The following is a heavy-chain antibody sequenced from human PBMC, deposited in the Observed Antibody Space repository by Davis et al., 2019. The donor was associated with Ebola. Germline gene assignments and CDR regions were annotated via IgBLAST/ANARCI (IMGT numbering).Heavy chain of an antibody. V-gene: IGHV1-2*04. CDR2: INPNSGGT. Sequence: ASVKVSCKASGYTFTSYGISWVRQAPGQGLEWMGWINPNSGGTNYAQKFQGWVTMTRDTSISTAYMELRSLRSDDTAVYYCARAISRYCSGGSCYWGWFDPWGQGTLVTVSS. CDR3: ARAISRYCSGGSCYWGWFDP. D-gene: IGHD2-15*01. CDR1: GYTFTSYG. J-gene: IGHJ5*02.